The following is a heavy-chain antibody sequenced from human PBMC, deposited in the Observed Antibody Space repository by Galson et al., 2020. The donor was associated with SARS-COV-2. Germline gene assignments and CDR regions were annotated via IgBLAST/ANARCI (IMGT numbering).Heavy chain of an antibody. D-gene: IGHD2-2*01. CDR1: GYTFTSYA. CDR3: ASGPLYCSSTSCYLSSFDY. V-gene: IGHV1-3*01. J-gene: IGHJ4*02. CDR2: INAGNGNT. Sequence: ASVKVSCKASGYTFTSYAMHWVRQAPGQRLEWMGWINAGNGNTKYSQKFQGRVTITRDTSASTAYMELSSLRSEDTAVYYCASGPLYCSSTSCYLSSFDYWGQGTLVTVAS.